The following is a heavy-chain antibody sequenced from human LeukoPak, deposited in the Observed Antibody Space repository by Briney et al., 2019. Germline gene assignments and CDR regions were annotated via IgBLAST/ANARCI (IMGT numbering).Heavy chain of an antibody. CDR2: IKQDGSEK. CDR3: ASRSGYTGFGY. CDR1: GFTFSSYW. D-gene: IGHD5-12*01. J-gene: IGHJ4*02. Sequence: GGSLRLSCATSGFTFSSYWMSWVRQAPGKGLEWVANIKQDGSEKYYVDSVKGRFTISRDSARNSLYLQMNSLRAEDTAVYYCASRSGYTGFGYWGQGTLVTVSS. V-gene: IGHV3-7*01.